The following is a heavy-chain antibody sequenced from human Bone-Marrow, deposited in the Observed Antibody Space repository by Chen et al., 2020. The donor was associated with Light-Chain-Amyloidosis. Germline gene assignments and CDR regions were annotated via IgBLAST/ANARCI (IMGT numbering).Heavy chain of an antibody. J-gene: IGHJ4*02. D-gene: IGHD5-18*01. V-gene: IGHV3-30*02. CDR3: AQLYSYGRPFKH. CDR1: GFVFTTCG. CDR2: VRFDGSDK. Sequence: VRLVESGGGVVRPGGSLRLSCTVSGFVFTTCGFQWVRQAPGKGLEWVSFVRFDGSDKYYADSVKGRFTISRDDSKNTLYLQMNSLRPEDTAVYYCAQLYSYGRPFKHWGQGTLVSVSS.